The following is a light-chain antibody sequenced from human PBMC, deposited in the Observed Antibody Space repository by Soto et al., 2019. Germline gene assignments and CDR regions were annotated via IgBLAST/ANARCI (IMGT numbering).Light chain of an antibody. V-gene: IGKV1-5*03. J-gene: IGKJ1*01. CDR2: KAS. Sequence: DIQMTQSPSTLSGSVGDRVTITCRASQTISSWLAWYQQKPGKAPKLLIYKASTLKSGVPSSFSGSGSGTDFTLTISSLQPDYFATYYCQHYNSYSEAFGQGTKVELK. CDR3: QHYNSYSEA. CDR1: QTISSW.